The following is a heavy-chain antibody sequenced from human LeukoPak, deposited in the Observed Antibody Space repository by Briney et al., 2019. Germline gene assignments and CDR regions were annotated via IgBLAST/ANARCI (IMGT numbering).Heavy chain of an antibody. CDR1: GGSISSYY. Sequence: PSETLSLTCTVSGGSISSYYWSWLRQPPGKGLEWIGYIYYSGSTNYNPSLKSRVTISVDTSKNQFSLKLSSVTAADTAVYYCASGSYHLAAFDIWGQGTMVTVSS. D-gene: IGHD1-26*01. V-gene: IGHV4-59*01. CDR3: ASGSYHLAAFDI. CDR2: IYYSGST. J-gene: IGHJ3*02.